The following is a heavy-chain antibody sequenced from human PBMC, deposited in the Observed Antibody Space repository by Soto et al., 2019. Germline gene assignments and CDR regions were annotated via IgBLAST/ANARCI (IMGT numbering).Heavy chain of an antibody. CDR3: VRGRAARSSNYYGMDV. CDR1: GYTFTAYH. CDR2: INPNNGDT. D-gene: IGHD6-6*01. V-gene: IGHV1-2*02. J-gene: IGHJ6*02. Sequence: ASVKVSCKASGYTFTAYHLHWVRRAPGQGLEWMAWINPNNGDTNFARKFQGRVTMTRDTSASTAYMELSRLTSDDTAVYYCVRGRAARSSNYYGMDVWGQGTTVTVSS.